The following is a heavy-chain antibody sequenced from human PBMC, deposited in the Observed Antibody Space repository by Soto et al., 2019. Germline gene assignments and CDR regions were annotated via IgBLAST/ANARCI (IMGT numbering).Heavy chain of an antibody. CDR2: INANSGST. D-gene: IGHD2-2*01. V-gene: IGHV1-2*04. CDR3: ARGGDIVVVPAAMAPAGY. Sequence: ASVKVSCTASGYTFTSYGISWVRRAPGQGLEWMGWINANSGSTNYAQKFQGWVTMTRDTSISTAYMELSRLRSDDTAVYYCARGGDIVVVPAAMAPAGYWGQGTLVTVSS. CDR1: GYTFTSYG. J-gene: IGHJ4*02.